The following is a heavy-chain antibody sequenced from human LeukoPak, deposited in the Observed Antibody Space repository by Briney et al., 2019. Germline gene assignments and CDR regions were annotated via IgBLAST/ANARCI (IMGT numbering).Heavy chain of an antibody. J-gene: IGHJ4*02. D-gene: IGHD6-13*01. Sequence: PSETLSLTCTVSGGSISSYYWSWIRQPPGKGLEWIGEINHSGSTNYNPSLKSRVTMSVDTSKNQFSLKLSSVTAADTAVYYCAREKITATGLDDYWGQGTLVTVSS. CDR3: AREKITATGLDDY. V-gene: IGHV4-34*01. CDR1: GGSISSYY. CDR2: INHSGST.